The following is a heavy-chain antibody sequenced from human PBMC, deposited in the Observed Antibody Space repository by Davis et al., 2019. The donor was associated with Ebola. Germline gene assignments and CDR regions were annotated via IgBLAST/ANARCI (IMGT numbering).Heavy chain of an antibody. CDR1: GFTFSSYA. Sequence: PGGSLRLSFPASGFTFSSYALHWVRQAPGKGLEWVSAISGIGGSTYYADSVRGRFTISRDNSKNTLYLQMNSLRAEDTAVYYCARDRDRNDVYYYYYGMDVWGQGTTVTVSS. CDR2: ISGIGGST. V-gene: IGHV3-23*01. J-gene: IGHJ6*02. CDR3: ARDRDRNDVYYYYYGMDV. D-gene: IGHD1-1*01.